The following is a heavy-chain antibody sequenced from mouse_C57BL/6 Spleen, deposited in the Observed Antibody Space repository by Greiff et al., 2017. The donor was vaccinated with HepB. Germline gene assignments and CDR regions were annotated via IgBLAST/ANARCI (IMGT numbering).Heavy chain of an antibody. Sequence: VKLVESGAELVRPGASVTLSCKASGYTFTDYEMHWVKQTPVHGLEWIGAIDPETGGTAYNQKFKGKAILTADKSSSTAYMELRSLTSEDSAVYYCTRSYGNSWYFDVWGTGTTVTVSS. D-gene: IGHD2-1*01. V-gene: IGHV1-15*01. CDR1: GYTFTDYE. CDR3: TRSYGNSWYFDV. CDR2: IDPETGGT. J-gene: IGHJ1*03.